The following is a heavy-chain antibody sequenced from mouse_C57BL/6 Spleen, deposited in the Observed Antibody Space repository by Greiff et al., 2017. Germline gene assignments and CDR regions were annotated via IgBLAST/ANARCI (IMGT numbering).Heavy chain of an antibody. J-gene: IGHJ4*01. Sequence: VQLQQPGAELVMPGASVKLSCKASGYTFTSYWMHWVKQRPGQGLEWIGEIDPSDSYTNYNQKFKGKSTLTVDKSSSTAYMQLSSLTSEDSAVYYCARGGTTVVATGAMDYWGQGTSVTVSS. CDR2: IDPSDSYT. V-gene: IGHV1-69*01. CDR3: ARGGTTVVATGAMDY. D-gene: IGHD1-1*01. CDR1: GYTFTSYW.